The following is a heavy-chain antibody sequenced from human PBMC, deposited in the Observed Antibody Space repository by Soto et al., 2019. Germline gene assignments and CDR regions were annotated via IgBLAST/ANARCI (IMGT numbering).Heavy chain of an antibody. D-gene: IGHD2-15*01. Sequence: ASVKVSCKASGYTFTSYAMHWVRQAPGQRLEWMGWINAGNGNTKYSQKFQGRVTITRDTSASTAYMELSSLRSEDTAVYYCARYGYLVVATEPDFDYWCQGRLVTVS. J-gene: IGHJ4*02. CDR2: INAGNGNT. CDR3: ARYGYLVVATEPDFDY. CDR1: GYTFTSYA. V-gene: IGHV1-3*01.